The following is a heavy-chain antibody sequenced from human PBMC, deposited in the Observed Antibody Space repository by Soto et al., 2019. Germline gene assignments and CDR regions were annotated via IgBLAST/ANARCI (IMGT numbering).Heavy chain of an antibody. J-gene: IGHJ4*02. CDR1: GYTFTSYV. V-gene: IGHV1-3*01. CDR2: INAGNGNT. Sequence: GASVKVSCKASGYTFTSYVMHWVRQAPGQRLEWMGWINAGNGNTKYSQKFQGRVTITRDTSASTAYMELSSLRSEDTAVYYCARAVAVKDDFDYWGAGTLVTVSS. D-gene: IGHD6-19*01. CDR3: ARAVAVKDDFDY.